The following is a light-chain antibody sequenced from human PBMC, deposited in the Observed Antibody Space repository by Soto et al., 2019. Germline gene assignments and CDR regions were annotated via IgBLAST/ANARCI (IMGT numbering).Light chain of an antibody. CDR3: SSYTSNSTLYV. CDR2: EVS. V-gene: IGLV2-14*01. Sequence: QSVLTQPASVSGSPGQSITISCTGSNSDIGTYNYVSWYQQLPGKAPKLVISEVSNRPSGISGRFSGPKSGNAASLTISGLQAEDEATYYCSSYTSNSTLYVFGPGTKVTVL. CDR1: NSDIGTYNY. J-gene: IGLJ1*01.